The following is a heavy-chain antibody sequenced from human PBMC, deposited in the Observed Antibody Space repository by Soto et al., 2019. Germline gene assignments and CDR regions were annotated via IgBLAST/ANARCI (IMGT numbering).Heavy chain of an antibody. V-gene: IGHV3-48*03. CDR1: GFTFSSSE. CDR2: IHPSGQPI. J-gene: IGHJ3*01. CDR3: TRRASR. Sequence: EVQLVESGGGLVQPGGSLRLSCAVSGFTFSSSEMYWVRQAPGKGLEWISYIHPSGQPIFYADSVKGRFTISRDKANNSLFLQMNSLRAEDTVVDYCTRRASRWGQGTMVTVSS. D-gene: IGHD1-26*01.